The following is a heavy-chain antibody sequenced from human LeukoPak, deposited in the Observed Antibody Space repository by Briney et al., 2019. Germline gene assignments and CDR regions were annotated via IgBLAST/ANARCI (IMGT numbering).Heavy chain of an antibody. CDR3: ARVHVNSGYYFGDAFDI. Sequence: SETLSLTCTVSGYSITRGSYWGWIRQPPGKGLEWIANIYNSGRTYYNPSLKSRVTISVEKSKNHFSLKLSSVTAADTAIYYCARVHVNSGYYFGDAFDIWGQGTMVTVSS. CDR2: IYNSGRT. CDR1: GYSITRGSY. J-gene: IGHJ3*02. V-gene: IGHV4-38-2*02. D-gene: IGHD3-22*01.